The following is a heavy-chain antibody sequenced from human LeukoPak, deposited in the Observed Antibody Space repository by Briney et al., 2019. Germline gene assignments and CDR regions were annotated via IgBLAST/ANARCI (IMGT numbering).Heavy chain of an antibody. CDR1: GFTFSNYG. D-gene: IGHD2-15*01. CDR2: ISYDGNNK. Sequence: PGGSLRLSCAASGFTFSNYGIHWVRQAPGKGVEWVAVISYDGNNKYYADSVKGRFTIPRDNSKNTLFLQMNSLRAEDTAVYYCAKGVDYCSGGSCPADYWGPGTLVTVSS. CDR3: AKGVDYCSGGSCPADY. V-gene: IGHV3-30*18. J-gene: IGHJ4*02.